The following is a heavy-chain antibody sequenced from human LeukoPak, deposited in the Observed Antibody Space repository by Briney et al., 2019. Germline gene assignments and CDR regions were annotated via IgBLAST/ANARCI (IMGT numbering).Heavy chain of an antibody. CDR2: ISSTGSPI. CDR1: GFTFSSYE. Sequence: PGGSLRLSCAASGFTFSSYEMNWVRQAPGKGLEWVSYISSTGSPISYADSVKGRFTISRDNAKNSLYLQMNSLRAEDTAVYYCARGFRAFDFWAQGTMVTVSS. CDR3: ARGFRAFDF. J-gene: IGHJ3*01. V-gene: IGHV3-48*03.